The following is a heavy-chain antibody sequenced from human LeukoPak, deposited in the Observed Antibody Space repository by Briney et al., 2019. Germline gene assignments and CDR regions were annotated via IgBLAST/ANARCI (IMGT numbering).Heavy chain of an antibody. CDR3: AQLVGATGTDY. CDR1: GGTFSSYT. J-gene: IGHJ4*02. CDR2: IIPILGIA. V-gene: IGHV1-69*02. D-gene: IGHD1-26*01. Sequence: ASVKVSCEASGGTFSSYTISWVRQAPGQGLEWMGRIIPILGIANYAQKFQGRVTITADKSTSTAYMELSSLRSEDTAVYYCAQLVGATGTDYWGQGTLVTVSS.